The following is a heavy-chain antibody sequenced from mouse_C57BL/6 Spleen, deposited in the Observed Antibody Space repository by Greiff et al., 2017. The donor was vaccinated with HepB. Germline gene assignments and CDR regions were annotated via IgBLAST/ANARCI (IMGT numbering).Heavy chain of an antibody. V-gene: IGHV1-53*01. CDR2: INPSNGGT. J-gene: IGHJ1*03. CDR1: GYTFTSYW. D-gene: IGHD1-1*01. Sequence: QVQLQQPGTELVKPGASVKLSCKASGYTFTSYWMHWVKQRPGQGLEWIGNINPSNGGTNYNEKFKSKATLTVDKSSSTAYMQLSSLTSEDSAVYYCARYPITTVVAALYWYFDVWGTGTTVTVSS. CDR3: ARYPITTVVAALYWYFDV.